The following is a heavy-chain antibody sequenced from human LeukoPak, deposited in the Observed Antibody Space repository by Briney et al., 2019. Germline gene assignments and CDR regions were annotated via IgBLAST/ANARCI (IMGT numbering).Heavy chain of an antibody. D-gene: IGHD6-19*01. J-gene: IGHJ4*02. CDR1: GGSISSSSYY. CDR2: IYYSGST. CDR3: ASLAVAGKNDY. Sequence: SETLSLNCTVSGGSISSSSYYWGWIRQPPGKGLEWIGSIYYSGSTYYNPSLKSRVTISVDTSKNQFSLKLSSVTAADTAVYYCASLAVAGKNDYWGQGTLVTVSS. V-gene: IGHV4-39*01.